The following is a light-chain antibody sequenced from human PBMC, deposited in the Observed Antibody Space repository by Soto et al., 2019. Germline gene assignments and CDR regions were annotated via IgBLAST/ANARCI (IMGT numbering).Light chain of an antibody. V-gene: IGKV3-15*01. Sequence: EIVMTQSPATLSVSPGERATLSCRASQSVSSNLAWYQQKPGQAPRLLIYGASTRATGIPARFSGRGSGTEFTLTISSLQSEDFAVYYCQQYNNWFTFGGGTKMEIK. CDR1: QSVSSN. J-gene: IGKJ4*01. CDR2: GAS. CDR3: QQYNNWFT.